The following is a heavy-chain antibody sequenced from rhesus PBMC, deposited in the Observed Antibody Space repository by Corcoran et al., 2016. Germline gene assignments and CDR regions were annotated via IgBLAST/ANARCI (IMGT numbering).Heavy chain of an antibody. J-gene: IGHJ3*01. CDR2: INSGRGIT. Sequence: EVQLVETGGGLVQPGGSLKLSCAASGFTFSSYGMSWVRQAPGKGLEWVLAINSGRGITYYADSVKGRFTISRDNSKNTLSLQMNSLRAEDTAVYYCAKDHEGDVDPGFDFWGQGLRVTVSS. D-gene: IGHD5-42*01. V-gene: IGHV3S5*01. CDR1: GFTFSSYG. CDR3: AKDHEGDVDPGFDF.